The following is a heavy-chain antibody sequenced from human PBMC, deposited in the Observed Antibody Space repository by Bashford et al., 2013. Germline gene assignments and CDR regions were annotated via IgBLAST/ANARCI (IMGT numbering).Heavy chain of an antibody. J-gene: IGHJ4*03. CDR3: AREPYDSSGRHFDY. CDR2: ISAYNGNT. Sequence: VASVKVSCKASGYTFTSYGISWVRQAPGQGLEWMGWISAYNGNTNYAQKLQGRVTMTTDTSTSTVYMELSSLRSEDTAVYYCAREPYDSSGRHFDYVGPGTSVTVSS. D-gene: IGHD3-22*01. V-gene: IGHV1-18*01. CDR1: GYTFTSYG.